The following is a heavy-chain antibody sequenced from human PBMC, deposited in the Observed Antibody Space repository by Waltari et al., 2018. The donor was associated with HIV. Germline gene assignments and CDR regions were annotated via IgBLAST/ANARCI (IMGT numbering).Heavy chain of an antibody. D-gene: IGHD1-26*01. Sequence: QVKLIQSGDEVKKPGASVKLSCKVFGYTLTELSMHWVRQAPGKGLEWMGGFDPEDDETIYAQKFQGRVTMTEETSTDSAYMELSSLTSEDTAVYYCATGGGTTSIQLYDLDVWGQGTTVTVSS. V-gene: IGHV1-24*01. CDR2: FDPEDDET. J-gene: IGHJ6*02. CDR3: ATGGGTTSIQLYDLDV. CDR1: GYTLTELS.